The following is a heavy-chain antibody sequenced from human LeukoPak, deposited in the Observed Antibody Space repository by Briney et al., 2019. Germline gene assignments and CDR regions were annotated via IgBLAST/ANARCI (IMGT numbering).Heavy chain of an antibody. D-gene: IGHD3-22*01. CDR3: ARHESYYDYAFDI. V-gene: IGHV4-39*01. J-gene: IGHJ3*02. Sequence: SETLSLTCTVSGGSISSSSYYWGWIRQPPGKGLEWIGSIYYSGSTYSNPSLKSRVTISVDTSKNQCSLKLSSVTAADTAVYYCARHESYYDYAFDIWGQGTMVTVSS. CDR1: GGSISSSSYY. CDR2: IYYSGST.